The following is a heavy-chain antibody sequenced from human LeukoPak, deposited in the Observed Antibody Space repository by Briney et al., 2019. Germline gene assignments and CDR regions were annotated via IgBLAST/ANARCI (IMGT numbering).Heavy chain of an antibody. Sequence: PGGSLRLSCAASGFTVSSNYMSWVRQAPGKGLEWVSVIYSDGRTYYADSVKGRFTISRDNSKNTLYLETNSLRAEDTAVYYCAKDILRWAFDVWGQGTMVTVS. J-gene: IGHJ3*01. V-gene: IGHV3-53*01. CDR3: AKDILRWAFDV. CDR1: GFTVSSNY. D-gene: IGHD4-23*01. CDR2: IYSDGRT.